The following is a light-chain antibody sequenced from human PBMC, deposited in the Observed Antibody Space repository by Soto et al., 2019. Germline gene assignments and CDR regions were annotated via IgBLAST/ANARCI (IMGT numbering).Light chain of an antibody. CDR3: ATWVSNTYV. Sequence: QSVLTQSSSASASLGSSVKLTCTLSSGHSSYIIAWHQQQPGKAPRYLMKLEGSGSYNTGSGVPDRFSGSSSGADRYLTISNLQFEDEADYYCATWVSNTYVFGTGTKLTVL. CDR1: SGHSSYI. V-gene: IGLV4-60*02. CDR2: LEGSGSY. J-gene: IGLJ1*01.